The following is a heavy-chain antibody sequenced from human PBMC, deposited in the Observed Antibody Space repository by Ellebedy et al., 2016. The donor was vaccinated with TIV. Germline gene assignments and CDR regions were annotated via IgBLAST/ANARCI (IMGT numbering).Heavy chain of an antibody. J-gene: IGHJ4*02. CDR2: INPNSGGT. Sequence: ASVKVSCXASGYTFTSYYMRWVRQAPGQGLEWMGWINPNSGGTNYAQKFQGRVTMTRDTSISTAYMELSRLRSDDTAVYYCARDPSPTSPPELDYWGQGTLVTVSS. CDR3: ARDPSPTSPPELDY. V-gene: IGHV1-2*02. CDR1: GYTFTSYY.